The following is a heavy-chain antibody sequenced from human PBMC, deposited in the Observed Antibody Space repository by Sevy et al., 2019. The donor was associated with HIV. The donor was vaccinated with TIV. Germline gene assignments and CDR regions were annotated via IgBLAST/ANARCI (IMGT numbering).Heavy chain of an antibody. Sequence: GGSLRLSCAASGFTFSDSAMFWVRQASGKGLEWVGRIRTKPNNYATALAASVKDRFTISRDDSKNTTYLQMSSLKAEDTAVYYCAKWGDHDFWSSYSYFDYWGQGALVTVSS. J-gene: IGHJ4*02. D-gene: IGHD3-3*01. CDR3: AKWGDHDFWSSYSYFDY. CDR1: GFTFSDSA. CDR2: IRTKPNNYAT. V-gene: IGHV3-73*01.